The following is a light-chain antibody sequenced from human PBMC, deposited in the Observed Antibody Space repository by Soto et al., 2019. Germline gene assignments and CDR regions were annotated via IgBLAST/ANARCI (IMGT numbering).Light chain of an antibody. Sequence: QSVLTQPPSVSGAPGQRITISCTGSSSNIGAGYDVHWYRQLPGTAPKLLIFADTKRPSGVPDRFSGSKSGTSASLAITGLHAEDEADYYCQSYDSSLSGLYVFGTGTKVTVL. CDR2: ADT. CDR1: SSNIGAGYD. J-gene: IGLJ1*01. V-gene: IGLV1-40*01. CDR3: QSYDSSLSGLYV.